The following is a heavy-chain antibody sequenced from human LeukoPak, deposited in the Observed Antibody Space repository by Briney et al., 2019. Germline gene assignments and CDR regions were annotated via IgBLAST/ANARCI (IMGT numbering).Heavy chain of an antibody. D-gene: IGHD1-14*01. V-gene: IGHV4-39*01. Sequence: PSETLSLTCTVSGGSISSSSYYWGWIRQPPGKGLEWIGSIYYSGSTYYNPSLKSRVTISVDTSKNQFSLKLSSVTAADTAVYYCARLGYDLLRSLFDYWGQGTLVTVSS. CDR3: ARLGYDLLRSLFDY. J-gene: IGHJ4*02. CDR1: GGSISSSSYY. CDR2: IYYSGST.